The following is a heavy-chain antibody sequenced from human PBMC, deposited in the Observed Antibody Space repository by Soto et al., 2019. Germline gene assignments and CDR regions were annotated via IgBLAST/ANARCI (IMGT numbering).Heavy chain of an antibody. J-gene: IGHJ4*02. V-gene: IGHV3-33*01. CDR1: GFNFRSYG. CDR2: IWYDGSNK. CDR3: ARYNRVGSYFFDY. Sequence: QVQMVESGGGVVQSGRSLRLSCATSGFNFRSYGIHWVRQAPCKGLEWVGIIWYDGSNKYYADSVKGRFTISRDDSKNTVYLQMDSLRVEDTAIYYCARYNRVGSYFFDYWGQGSLVTVSS. D-gene: IGHD1-26*01.